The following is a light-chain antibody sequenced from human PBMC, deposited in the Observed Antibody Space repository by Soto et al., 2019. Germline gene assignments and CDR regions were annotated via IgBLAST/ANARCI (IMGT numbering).Light chain of an antibody. CDR2: DDR. CDR3: QVWHSTSVRV. J-gene: IGLJ2*01. CDR1: NIGAKV. V-gene: IGLV3-21*02. Sequence: SYELTQPPSVSVAPGQTARITCGGNNIGAKVVHWYQQKKPGQAPVLVVFDDRARPSTIPERFSGSNSGNTATLTISRVKAGDEADYYCQVWHSTSVRVFGGGTKVTVL.